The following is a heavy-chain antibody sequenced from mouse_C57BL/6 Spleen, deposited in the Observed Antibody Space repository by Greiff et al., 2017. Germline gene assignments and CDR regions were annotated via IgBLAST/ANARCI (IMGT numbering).Heavy chain of an antibody. CDR2: INPSTGGT. CDR1: GYSFTGYY. Sequence: EVQLQQSGPELVKPGASVKISCKASGYSFTGYYMNWVKQSPEKSLEWIGEINPSTGGTTYNQKFKAKATLTVDKSSSTAYMQRKSLKSEDSAVYYCAREGDDGGSSYDDWGKGTTLTVSS. CDR3: AREGDDGGSSYDD. D-gene: IGHD1-1*01. J-gene: IGHJ2*01. V-gene: IGHV1-42*01.